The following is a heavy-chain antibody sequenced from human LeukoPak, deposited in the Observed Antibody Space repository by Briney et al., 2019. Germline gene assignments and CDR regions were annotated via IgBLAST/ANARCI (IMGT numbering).Heavy chain of an antibody. D-gene: IGHD4-17*01. CDR1: GFTFSSYS. CDR2: ISSSSSYI. V-gene: IGHV3-21*01. CDR3: ARDMYGDYVYFDY. Sequence: PGGSLRLSCAASGFTFSSYSMNWVRQAPGKGLEWVSSISSSSSYIYYADSVKGRFTISRDNAKNSLYLQMNSLRAEDTAVYYCARDMYGDYVYFDYRGQGTLVTVSS. J-gene: IGHJ4*02.